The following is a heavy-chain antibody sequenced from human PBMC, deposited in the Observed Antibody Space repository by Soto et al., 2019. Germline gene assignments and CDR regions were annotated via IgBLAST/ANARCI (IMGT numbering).Heavy chain of an antibody. V-gene: IGHV3-21*01. Sequence: EVQLVESGGGLVKPGGSLRLSCAASGFTFSSYSMNWVRQAPGKGLEWVSSISSSSSYICYADSVKGRFTISRDNAKNSLYLQMNSLRAEDTAVYYCATAPGGGSYSTLDYWGQGTLVTVSS. J-gene: IGHJ4*02. CDR1: GFTFSSYS. D-gene: IGHD1-26*01. CDR3: ATAPGGGSYSTLDY. CDR2: ISSSSSYI.